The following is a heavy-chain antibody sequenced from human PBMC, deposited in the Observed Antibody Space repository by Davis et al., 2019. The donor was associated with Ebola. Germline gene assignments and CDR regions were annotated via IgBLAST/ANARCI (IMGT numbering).Heavy chain of an antibody. D-gene: IGHD4-23*01. Sequence: PSETLSLTCTVSGGSISSYYWSWIRQPAGKGLEWIGRIYTSGSTNYNPSLKSRVTISLDTSQNRIFLNLTSVTAADTAVYYCAREWVVTADFSRFDPWGQGTLVTVSS. J-gene: IGHJ5*02. CDR3: AREWVVTADFSRFDP. V-gene: IGHV4-4*07. CDR1: GGSISSYY. CDR2: IYTSGST.